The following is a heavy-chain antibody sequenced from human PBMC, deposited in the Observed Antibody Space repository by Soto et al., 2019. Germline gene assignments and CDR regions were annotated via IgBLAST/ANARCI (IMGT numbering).Heavy chain of an antibody. Sequence: QVQLVQSGAEVKKPGASVKVSCKVSGYTLTELSMHWVRQAPGKGLEWMGGFDPEDGETIYAQKLQGTVTMTEETSTDTAYMELSSLRSEDTAVYYCATVFSSSSSNYYYYYGMDVWGQGTTVTVSS. CDR1: GYTLTELS. V-gene: IGHV1-24*01. J-gene: IGHJ6*02. CDR2: FDPEDGET. CDR3: ATVFSSSSSNYYYYYGMDV. D-gene: IGHD6-13*01.